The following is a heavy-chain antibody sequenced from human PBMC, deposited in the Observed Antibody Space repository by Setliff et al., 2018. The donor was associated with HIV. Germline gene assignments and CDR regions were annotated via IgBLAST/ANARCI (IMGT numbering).Heavy chain of an antibody. D-gene: IGHD3-10*01. CDR2: IYTSGST. CDR3: ARIIMPRGGAFDI. J-gene: IGHJ3*02. Sequence: SETLSLTCTVSGGSISSGSYYWSWIRQPAGKGLQWIGRIYTSGSTNYNPSLKSRVTISVDTSKNQFSLKLNSVTAADTAVYYCARIIMPRGGAFDIWGQGTMGTVS. CDR1: GGSISSGSYY. V-gene: IGHV4-61*02.